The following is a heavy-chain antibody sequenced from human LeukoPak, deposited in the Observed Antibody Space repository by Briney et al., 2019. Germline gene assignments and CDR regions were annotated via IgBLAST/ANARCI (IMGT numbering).Heavy chain of an antibody. CDR1: GGSISSGSYY. CDR2: IYTSGST. J-gene: IGHJ4*02. V-gene: IGHV4-61*02. Sequence: SQTLSLTCTVSGGSISSGSYYWSWIRQPAGKGLEWIGRIYTSGSTNYNPSLKSRVTISVDTSKNQFSLKLSSVTAADTAVYDCASTYSSGWYSYFDYWGQGTLVTVSS. D-gene: IGHD6-19*01. CDR3: ASTYSSGWYSYFDY.